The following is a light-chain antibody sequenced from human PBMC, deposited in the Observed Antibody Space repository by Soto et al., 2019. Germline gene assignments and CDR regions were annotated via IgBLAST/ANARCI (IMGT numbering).Light chain of an antibody. CDR3: QQYNNWPPFT. CDR2: GAS. J-gene: IGKJ2*01. CDR1: KSVSSN. Sequence: EIVMTQSPATLSLSPGERATLSCRASKSVSSNLAWYQQKPGQAPRLLIYGASTRATGIPARFSGSGSGTEFTLTISSLQSEDFAVYYCQQYNNWPPFTFGQGTKLEIK. V-gene: IGKV3-15*01.